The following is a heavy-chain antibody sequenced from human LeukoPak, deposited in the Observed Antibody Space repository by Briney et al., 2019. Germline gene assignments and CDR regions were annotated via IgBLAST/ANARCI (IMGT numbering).Heavy chain of an antibody. J-gene: IGHJ4*02. CDR1: GFTFSGYA. V-gene: IGHV3-30-3*01. CDR3: ARGLSSGWYLAAGLGYFDY. CDR2: ISYDGSNK. D-gene: IGHD6-19*01. Sequence: GGSLRLSCAASGFTFSGYAMHWVPQAPGKGLEGVAVISYDGSNKYYADSVKGRFTISRDNSKNTLYLQMNSLRAEDTAVYDCARGLSSGWYLAAGLGYFDYWGQGTLVTVSS.